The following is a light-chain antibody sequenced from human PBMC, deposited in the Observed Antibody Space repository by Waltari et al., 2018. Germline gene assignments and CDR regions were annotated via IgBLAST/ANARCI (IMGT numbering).Light chain of an antibody. Sequence: QAVLTQPPSTSGTPGQSVTISCSGTSTNIASPSANWIQHLPGTAPKLLIHSNSERPSGVPARFSGSKSGTSASLAISGLQSEDEGDYYCALWDDSLNGVIFGGGTKLTVL. J-gene: IGLJ2*01. CDR3: ALWDDSLNGVI. CDR1: STNIASPS. CDR2: SNS. V-gene: IGLV1-44*01.